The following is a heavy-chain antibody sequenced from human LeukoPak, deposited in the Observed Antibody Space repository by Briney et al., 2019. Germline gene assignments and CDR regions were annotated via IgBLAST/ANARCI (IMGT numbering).Heavy chain of an antibody. V-gene: IGHV3-11*01. J-gene: IGHJ4*02. CDR2: ISDNGSTI. CDR3: ARLKAGN. CDR1: GFIFSDYY. Sequence: GGSLRLSCAASGFIFSDYYTSWIRQDPGKGMEWVLFISDNGSTIYYAGSVKGRFAISRNNANDSLYLQINSLRAEDTAVYYCARLKAGNWGQGTVVAVSS.